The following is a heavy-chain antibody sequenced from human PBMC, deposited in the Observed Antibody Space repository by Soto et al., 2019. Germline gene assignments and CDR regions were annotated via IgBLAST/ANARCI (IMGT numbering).Heavy chain of an antibody. Sequence: VGSLRLSCAASGFTFSSYEMNWVRQAPGKGLEWVSYISSSGSTIYYADSVKGRFTISRDNAKNSLYLQMNSLRAEDTAVYYCAREAYCGGDCYGGPFDYWGQGTLVTVSS. J-gene: IGHJ4*02. D-gene: IGHD2-21*02. CDR1: GFTFSSYE. V-gene: IGHV3-48*03. CDR3: AREAYCGGDCYGGPFDY. CDR2: ISSSGSTI.